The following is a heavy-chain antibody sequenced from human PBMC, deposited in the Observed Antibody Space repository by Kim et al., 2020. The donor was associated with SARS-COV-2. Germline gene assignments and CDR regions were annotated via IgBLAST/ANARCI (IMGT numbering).Heavy chain of an antibody. Sequence: CNTSLKGRVTIAQDTSKDQFHLKLSSVTAADTAVYYCARGYSGEFRVDPWGQGTLVTVSS. D-gene: IGHD5-12*01. V-gene: IGHV4-30-2*05. J-gene: IGHJ5*02. CDR3: ARGYSGEFRVDP.